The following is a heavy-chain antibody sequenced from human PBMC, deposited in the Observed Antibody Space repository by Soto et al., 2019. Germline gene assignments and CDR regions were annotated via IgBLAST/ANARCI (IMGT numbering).Heavy chain of an antibody. J-gene: IGHJ6*03. CDR1: ELTCEGYA. V-gene: IGHV3-64*02. D-gene: IGHD6-6*01. Sequence: GGSLRVSCTASELTCEGYAMAWVRQDPGKGLEWVSSISGSGGSPSYADSVQGRFTISRDNSKNTVYLQMGSLRPEDMAVYYCARRARPDFYYMDVWGKGTTVTVSS. CDR3: ARRARPDFYYMDV. CDR2: ISGSGGSP.